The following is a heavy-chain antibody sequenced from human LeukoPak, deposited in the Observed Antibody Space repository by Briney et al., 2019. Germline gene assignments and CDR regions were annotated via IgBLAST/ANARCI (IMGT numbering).Heavy chain of an antibody. CDR3: ARLGRSYDSSGCYPLSHFDY. Sequence: SETLSLTCTVSGGSISSYYWSWIRQPPGKGLEWIGYIYYSGSTNYNPSLKSRVTISVDTSKNQFSLKLSSVTAADTAVYYCARLGRSYDSSGCYPLSHFDYWGQGTLVTVSS. D-gene: IGHD3-22*01. V-gene: IGHV4-59*08. CDR2: IYYSGST. J-gene: IGHJ4*02. CDR1: GGSISSYY.